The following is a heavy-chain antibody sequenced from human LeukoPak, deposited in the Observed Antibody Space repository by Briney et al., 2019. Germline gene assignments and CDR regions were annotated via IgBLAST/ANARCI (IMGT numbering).Heavy chain of an antibody. J-gene: IGHJ4*02. CDR2: ISYDGSNK. V-gene: IGHV3-30-3*01. Sequence: PGGSLRLSCAASEFTFSSYAMSWVRQAPGKGLEWVAVISYDGSNKYYADSVKGRFTISRDNSKNTLYLQMNSLRAEDTAVYYCARNWGDGYGDYFGVFDYWGQGTLVTVSS. CDR3: ARNWGDGYGDYFGVFDY. D-gene: IGHD4-17*01. CDR1: EFTFSSYA.